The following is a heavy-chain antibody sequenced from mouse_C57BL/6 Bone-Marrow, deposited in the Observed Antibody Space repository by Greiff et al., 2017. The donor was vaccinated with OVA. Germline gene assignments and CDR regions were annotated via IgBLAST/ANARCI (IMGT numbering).Heavy chain of an antibody. CDR3: ARGLLDY. J-gene: IGHJ2*01. Sequence: VQLQQPGAELVKPGASVKLSCKASGYTFTSYWMQWVKQRPGQGLEWIGEIDPSDSYTNYNQKFKGKATLTVDTSSSTAYMQLSSLTSEDSAVYYCARGLLDYWGQGTTLTVSS. V-gene: IGHV1-50*01. CDR1: GYTFTSYW. D-gene: IGHD2-3*01. CDR2: IDPSDSYT.